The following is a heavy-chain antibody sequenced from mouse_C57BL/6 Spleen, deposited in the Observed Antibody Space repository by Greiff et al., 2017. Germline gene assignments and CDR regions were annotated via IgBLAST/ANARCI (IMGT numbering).Heavy chain of an antibody. D-gene: IGHD1-1*01. CDR2: IRNKANGYTT. V-gene: IGHV7-3*01. CDR1: GFTFTDYY. Sequence: EVKVEESGGGLVQPGGSLSLSCAASGFTFTDYYMSWVRQPPGKALEWLGFIRNKANGYTTEYSASVKGRFTISRDNSQSILYLQMNALRAEDSATYDCARYITTVVATGYFDVWGTGTTVTVAS. J-gene: IGHJ1*03. CDR3: ARYITTVVATGYFDV.